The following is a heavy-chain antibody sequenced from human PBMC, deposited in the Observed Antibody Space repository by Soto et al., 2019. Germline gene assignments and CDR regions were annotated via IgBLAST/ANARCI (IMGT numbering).Heavy chain of an antibody. J-gene: IGHJ4*02. CDR1: GFSFRSYA. V-gene: IGHV3-30-3*01. CDR2: MSYDGSDK. D-gene: IGHD2-2*01. Sequence: QVQLVESGGGVVQPGRSLRLSCAASGFSFRSYAMHWVRQAPGKGLEWVAVMSYDGSDKDYADSVKGRFTISRDNSKNTLYLQMSRLRAEDPAVYYCARARLDTPALEYWGQGTLVTVSS. CDR3: ARARLDTPALEY.